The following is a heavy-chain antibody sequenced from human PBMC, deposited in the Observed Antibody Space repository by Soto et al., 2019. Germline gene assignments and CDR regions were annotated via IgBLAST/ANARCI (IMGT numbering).Heavy chain of an antibody. D-gene: IGHD1-26*01. J-gene: IGHJ4*02. CDR2: MSYEGSNE. Sequence: QVQLVESGGGVVQPGRSLRLSFAASGFILSHYAMHGVRQAPGKGLEWVALMSYEGSNEYYADYVKGRFTISRDNSKNTLYLQMNSLRAEDTAVYYCAKDGSHNCDYWGQGTRVTVCS. V-gene: IGHV3-30*18. CDR3: AKDGSHNCDY. CDR1: GFILSHYA.